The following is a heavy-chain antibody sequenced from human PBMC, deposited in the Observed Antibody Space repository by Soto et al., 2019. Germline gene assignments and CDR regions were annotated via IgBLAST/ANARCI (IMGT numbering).Heavy chain of an antibody. CDR3: ARLYGSRGPFDY. Sequence: PSDTLSLTCALYGGSFSGYYWSWNRQPPGKGLEWIGEIKHRGSTNYNPSIKSRVTISVDTSKNQFSLKLSSVTAADTAVCYCARLYGSRGPFDYWGQGTLVTVSS. D-gene: IGHD6-13*01. V-gene: IGHV4-34*01. CDR2: IKHRGST. CDR1: GGSFSGYY. J-gene: IGHJ4*02.